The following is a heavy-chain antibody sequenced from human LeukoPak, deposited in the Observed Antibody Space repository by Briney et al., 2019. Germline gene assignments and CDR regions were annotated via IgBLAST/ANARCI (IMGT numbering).Heavy chain of an antibody. V-gene: IGHV4-4*09. CDR3: ARHGGSYPVYFDY. Sequence: SETLSLTCTVSGGSISSYYWSWIRQPPGKGLGWIGYIYTSGSTNYNPSHKSRVTISVDTSKNQFSLKLSSVTAADTAVYYCARHGGSYPVYFDYWGQGTLVTVSS. D-gene: IGHD1-26*01. CDR2: IYTSGST. J-gene: IGHJ4*02. CDR1: GGSISSYY.